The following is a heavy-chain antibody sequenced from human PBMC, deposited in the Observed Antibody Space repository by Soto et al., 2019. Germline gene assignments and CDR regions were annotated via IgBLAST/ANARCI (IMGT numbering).Heavy chain of an antibody. Sequence: QLQLQESGPGLVKPSETLSLTCTVSGGSISSSSYYWGWIRQPPGKGLEWIGSIYYSGSTYYNPSLKSRVTISVDTSKNQFSLKLSSVTAADTAVYYCARHYIVVVPAATLYNWFDPWGQGTLVTVSS. V-gene: IGHV4-39*01. CDR1: GGSISSSSYY. CDR3: ARHYIVVVPAATLYNWFDP. CDR2: IYYSGST. J-gene: IGHJ5*02. D-gene: IGHD2-2*01.